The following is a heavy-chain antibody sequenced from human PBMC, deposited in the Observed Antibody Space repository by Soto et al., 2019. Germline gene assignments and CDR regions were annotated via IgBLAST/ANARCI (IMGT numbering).Heavy chain of an antibody. V-gene: IGHV1-18*01. CDR3: ARDAHPQDYYDFWSGYPHTNWFDP. J-gene: IGHJ5*02. CDR1: GYTFTSYG. CDR2: ISAYNGNT. Sequence: GASVKVSCKASGYTFTSYGISWVRQAPGQGLEWMGWISAYNGNTNYAQKLQGRVTMTTDTSTSTAYMELRSLRSDDTAVYYCARDAHPQDYYDFWSGYPHTNWFDPWGQGTLVTVSS. D-gene: IGHD3-3*01.